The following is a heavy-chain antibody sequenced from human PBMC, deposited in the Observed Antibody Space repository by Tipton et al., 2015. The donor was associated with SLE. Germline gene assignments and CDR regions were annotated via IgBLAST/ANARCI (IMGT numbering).Heavy chain of an antibody. CDR3: AKDASSGWFWYFDY. CDR1: GFTFSSYT. V-gene: IGHV3-23*01. J-gene: IGHJ4*02. D-gene: IGHD6-19*01. Sequence: SLRLSCAASGFTFSSYTMSWVRQAPGKGLEWISAISGSGGSTYYADSVKGRFTISRDNSKNTLYLQMNSLRAEDTAVYYCAKDASSGWFWYFDYWGQGTLVTVSS. CDR2: ISGSGGST.